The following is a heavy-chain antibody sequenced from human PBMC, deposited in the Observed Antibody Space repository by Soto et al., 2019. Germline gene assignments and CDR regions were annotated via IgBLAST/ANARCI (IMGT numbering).Heavy chain of an antibody. CDR2: INAGNGST. V-gene: IGHV1-3*01. CDR1: GYTFTSYA. J-gene: IGHJ6*02. Sequence: GASVKVSCKASGYTFTSYAMHWVRQAPGQRLEWMGWINAGNGSTKYSQKFQGRVTITRDTSASTAYMELSSLRSEDTAVYYCASRGGSYGRYYGMDVWGQGTTVTVSS. CDR3: ASRGGSYGRYYGMDV. D-gene: IGHD1-26*01.